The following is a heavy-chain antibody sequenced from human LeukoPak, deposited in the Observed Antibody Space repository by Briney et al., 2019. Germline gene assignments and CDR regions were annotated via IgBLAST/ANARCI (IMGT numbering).Heavy chain of an antibody. D-gene: IGHD2-21*02. CDR3: ALIAYCGGDCYPLDY. CDR2: IIPIFDTA. V-gene: IGHV1-69*13. CDR1: GGTFSSYS. J-gene: IGHJ4*02. Sequence: SVTVSCTASGGTFSSYSISWVRQAPGQGLEWMGGIIPIFDTADYAQKFQGRVTITADESTSTAYMELRSLRSDDTAVYYCALIAYCGGDCYPLDYWGQGTLVTVSS.